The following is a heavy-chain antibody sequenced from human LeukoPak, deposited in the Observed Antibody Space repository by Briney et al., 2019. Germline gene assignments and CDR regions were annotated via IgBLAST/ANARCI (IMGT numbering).Heavy chain of an antibody. V-gene: IGHV1-2*02. CDR2: INANSGDT. Sequence: GASVKVSCKASGYVFTGHYMHWVRQAPGQGLEWMGWINANSGDTKYAQKFQGRVTMTRDTSISTAYMELSRLRSDDTAMYYCAREISGYSDYWGQGTLVTVSS. J-gene: IGHJ4*02. D-gene: IGHD3-22*01. CDR1: GYVFTGHY. CDR3: AREISGYSDY.